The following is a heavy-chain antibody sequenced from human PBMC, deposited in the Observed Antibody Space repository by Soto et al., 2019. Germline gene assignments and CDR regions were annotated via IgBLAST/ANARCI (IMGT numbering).Heavy chain of an antibody. Sequence: QVQLVQSGAEVRKPGASVKVSCKSSGYTFSDYYIYWVRQAPGQGLEWMGKINPSGGSTTYAQKFLGRVTMTRDTSTSTVYIEVSSLRSEDTAGYFCAKMRGDGYNYFDYWGQGTLVTVSS. D-gene: IGHD5-12*01. CDR1: GYTFSDYY. CDR3: AKMRGDGYNYFDY. CDR2: INPSGGST. V-gene: IGHV1-46*01. J-gene: IGHJ4*02.